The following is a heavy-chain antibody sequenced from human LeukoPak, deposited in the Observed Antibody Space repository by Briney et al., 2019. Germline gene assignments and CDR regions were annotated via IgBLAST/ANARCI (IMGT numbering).Heavy chain of an antibody. D-gene: IGHD5-12*01. CDR1: GYTFTSYD. CDR2: MNPNSGNT. Sequence: ASVTVSCKASGYTFTSYDINWVRQATGQGLEWMGRMNPNSGNTGYAQKFQGRVTMTRNTSISTAYMELSSLRSEDTAVYYCAVNSGRDPPFDYWGQGTLVTVSS. J-gene: IGHJ4*02. CDR3: AVNSGRDPPFDY. V-gene: IGHV1-8*01.